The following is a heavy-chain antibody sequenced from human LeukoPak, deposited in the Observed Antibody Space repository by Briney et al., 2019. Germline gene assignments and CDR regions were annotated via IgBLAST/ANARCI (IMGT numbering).Heavy chain of an antibody. J-gene: IGHJ6*02. CDR1: GGTFSSYA. Sequence: SVKVSCKASGGTFSSYAISWVRQAPGQGLEWMGRIIPILGIANYAQKFQGRVTITADKSTSTAYMKLSSLRSEDTAVYYCAIDDYDSSGYPYYYYGMDVGGQGTTVTVSS. CDR2: IIPILGIA. V-gene: IGHV1-69*04. CDR3: AIDDYDSSGYPYYYYGMDV. D-gene: IGHD3-22*01.